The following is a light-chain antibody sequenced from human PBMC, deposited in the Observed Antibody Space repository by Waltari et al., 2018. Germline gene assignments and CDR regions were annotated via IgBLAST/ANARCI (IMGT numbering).Light chain of an antibody. Sequence: IVLTQSPGTLSLSPGERATLSCRASQSVNTYLAWYQQKPGQAPRLLIYGAYTRAAGIPDRFSGSGSGTDFSLTISRLEDEDFAVYYCQHHVRLPATFGQGTKVEIK. CDR3: QHHVRLPAT. CDR1: QSVNTY. V-gene: IGKV3-20*01. J-gene: IGKJ1*01. CDR2: GAY.